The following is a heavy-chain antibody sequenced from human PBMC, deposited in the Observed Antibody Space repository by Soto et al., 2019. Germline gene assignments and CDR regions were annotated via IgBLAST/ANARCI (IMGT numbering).Heavy chain of an antibody. D-gene: IGHD6-19*01. V-gene: IGHV3-43*01. CDR1: GFTFDDYT. J-gene: IGHJ2*01. CDR2: ISWDGGST. CDR3: AKDISPSGWYFDL. Sequence: GGSLRLSCAASGFTFDDYTMHWVRQAPGKGLEWVSLISWDGGSTYYADSVKGRFTISRDNSKNSLYLQMNSLRTEDTALYYCAKDISPSGWYFDLWGRGTLVTVSS.